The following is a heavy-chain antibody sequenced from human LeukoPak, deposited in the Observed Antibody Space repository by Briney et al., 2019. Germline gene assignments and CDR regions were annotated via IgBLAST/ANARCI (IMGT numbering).Heavy chain of an antibody. CDR3: ARERGYSSSWTGAFDI. CDR1: GYIFTAYY. D-gene: IGHD6-13*01. CDR2: ISAYNGNT. V-gene: IGHV1-18*04. J-gene: IGHJ3*02. Sequence: GASVKVSCKASGYIFTAYYMHWVRQAPGQGLEWMGWISAYNGNTNYAQKLQGRVTMTTDTSTSTAYMELRSLRSDDTAVYYCARERGYSSSWTGAFDIWGQGTMVTVSS.